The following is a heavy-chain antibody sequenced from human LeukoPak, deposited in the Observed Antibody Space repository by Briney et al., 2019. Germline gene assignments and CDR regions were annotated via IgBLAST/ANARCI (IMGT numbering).Heavy chain of an antibody. CDR3: AREYGSGSYTGIDY. V-gene: IGHV1-18*01. CDR1: GYTFINYG. J-gene: IGHJ4*02. CDR2: ISAYNNAYNGNT. D-gene: IGHD3-10*01. Sequence: VASVKVSCKASGYTFINYGITWVRQAPGQGLEWMGWISAYNNAYNGNTHYAQKLQGRVTMTTDTSTNTGYMELRSLRSDDTAVYYCAREYGSGSYTGIDYWGQGTLVTVSS.